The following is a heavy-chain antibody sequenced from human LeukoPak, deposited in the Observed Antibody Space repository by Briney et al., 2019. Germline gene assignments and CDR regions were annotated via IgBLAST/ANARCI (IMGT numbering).Heavy chain of an antibody. J-gene: IGHJ4*02. CDR2: IYASGTI. V-gene: IGHV4-4*07. CDR1: GGSISNYY. CDR3: ARDNRYRSGGTCYSGQDY. D-gene: IGHD2-15*01. Sequence: SETLSLTCTVSGGSISNYYWNWIRQPAGKGLEWIGRIYASGTINYNPSLKSRVTMSLDTSKSQFSLILSSVTAADTAVYYCARDNRYRSGGTCYSGQDYWGQGTLVTVSS.